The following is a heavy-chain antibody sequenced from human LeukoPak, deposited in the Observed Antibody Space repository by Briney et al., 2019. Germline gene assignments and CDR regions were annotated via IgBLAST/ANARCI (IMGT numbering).Heavy chain of an antibody. CDR3: ARENYYGMEV. Sequence: PSETLSLTCTVSGGSASSGSYYWSWIRQPPGKGLEWIGYIYYIGSTNYNPSLKSRVTMSVDTSKNQFSLKLNSVTAADTAVYYCARENYYGMEVWGQGTTVIVSS. CDR1: GGSASSGSYY. CDR2: IYYIGST. J-gene: IGHJ6*02. V-gene: IGHV4-61*01.